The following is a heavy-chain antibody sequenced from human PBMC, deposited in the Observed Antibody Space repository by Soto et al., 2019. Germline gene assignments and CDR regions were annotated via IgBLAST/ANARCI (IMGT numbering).Heavy chain of an antibody. CDR2: IYYSGST. D-gene: IGHD3-22*01. V-gene: IGHV4-39*01. J-gene: IGHJ4*02. CDR1: GGSISSYY. CDR3: ARDLYDSSGYYYD. Sequence: SETLSLTCTVSGGSISSYYWSWIRQPPGKGLEWIGSIYYSGSTYYNPSLKSRVTISVDTSKNQFSLKLSSVTAADTAVYYCARDLYDSSGYYYDWGQGTLVTVSS.